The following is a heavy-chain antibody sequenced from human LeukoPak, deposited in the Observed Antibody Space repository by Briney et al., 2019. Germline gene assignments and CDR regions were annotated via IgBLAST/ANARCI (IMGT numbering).Heavy chain of an antibody. V-gene: IGHV1-2*06. CDR1: GYTFTGYY. CDR2: INPNSGGT. CDR3: ARGYSGVSYDSSGYRYDY. J-gene: IGHJ4*02. D-gene: IGHD3-22*01. Sequence: AASVKVSCKASGYTFTGYYMHWVRQAPGQGLEWMGRINPNSGGTNYAQKFQGRVTMTRDTSISTAYMELSRLRSDDTAVYYCARGYSGVSYDSSGYRYDYWGQGALVTVSS.